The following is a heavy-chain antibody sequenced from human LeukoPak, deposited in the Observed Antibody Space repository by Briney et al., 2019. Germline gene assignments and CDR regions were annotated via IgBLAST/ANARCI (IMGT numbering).Heavy chain of an antibody. CDR1: GGSIDGGSNY. D-gene: IGHD2-2*01. V-gene: IGHV4-61*09. Sequence: PSETLSLTCSVSGGSIDGGSNYWSWIRQPAGKPLEWIGHIFTTGSTSYNPSLRTRVTISEDSSKDQFSLNLKSVTAADTAVYYCARDSCSSTSCYSDYWGQGTLVTVSS. CDR2: IFTTGST. J-gene: IGHJ4*02. CDR3: ARDSCSSTSCYSDY.